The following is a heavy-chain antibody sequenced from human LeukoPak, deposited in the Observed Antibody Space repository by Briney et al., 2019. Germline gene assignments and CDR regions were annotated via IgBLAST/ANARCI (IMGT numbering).Heavy chain of an antibody. CDR1: GFTFSSYW. J-gene: IGHJ4*02. Sequence: PGGSLRLSCAASGFTFSSYWMHWVRQAPGKGLLWVSRVNPQGSETSYADSVRGRFTIYRDNAKDALHLQMDNLRAEDTAVYYCARARWSSTGWFFGYWGQGTLVTVSS. CDR3: ARARWSSTGWFFGY. V-gene: IGHV3-74*01. D-gene: IGHD6-19*01. CDR2: VNPQGSET.